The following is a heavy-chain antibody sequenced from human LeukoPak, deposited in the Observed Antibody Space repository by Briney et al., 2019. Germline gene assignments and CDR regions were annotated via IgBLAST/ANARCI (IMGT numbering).Heavy chain of an antibody. CDR1: GFTFSSYW. V-gene: IGHV3-7*04. Sequence: PGGSLRLSCSAAGFTFSSYWMSWVRQAPGKGLEWVANIKKDGSEKYYVDSVKGRFTISRDNAENSVYLQMNSLRDEDTAVYYCARGGSSWYVLIDYWGQGTLVTVSS. J-gene: IGHJ4*02. D-gene: IGHD6-13*01. CDR2: IKKDGSEK. CDR3: ARGGSSWYVLIDY.